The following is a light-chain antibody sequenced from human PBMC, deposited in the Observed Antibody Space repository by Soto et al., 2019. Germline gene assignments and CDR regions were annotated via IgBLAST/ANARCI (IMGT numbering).Light chain of an antibody. CDR3: QQYGSSLFT. J-gene: IGKJ3*01. CDR2: AAS. CDR1: QSVSSSY. Sequence: EIVLTQSPGTLSLSPGERATLSCRASQSVSSSYLAWYQQKPGQAPRLLVYAASSRATGIPDRFSGSGSGTDLTLTISRLEPEDFAVYYCQQYGSSLFTFGPGTKVDIK. V-gene: IGKV3-20*01.